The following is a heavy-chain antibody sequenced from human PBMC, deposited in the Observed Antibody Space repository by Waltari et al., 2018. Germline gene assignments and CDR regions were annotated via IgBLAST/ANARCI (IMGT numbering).Heavy chain of an antibody. J-gene: IGHJ5*02. Sequence: DVQLAESGGGLVQPGRSLRLSCTTSGFTFVDYSMIWVRQAPGQVMEWVGFIRSKAYGETTDYAASVRGRFTISRDDSKSIAYLQMNSLKTEDTAIYFCARDLMYGEHPLFDRWGQGTLVTVSS. CDR2: IRSKAYGETT. V-gene: IGHV3-49*04. D-gene: IGHD4-17*01. CDR1: GFTFVDYS. CDR3: ARDLMYGEHPLFDR.